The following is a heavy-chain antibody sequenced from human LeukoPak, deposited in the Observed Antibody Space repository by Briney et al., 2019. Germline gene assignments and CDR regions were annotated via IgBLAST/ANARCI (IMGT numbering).Heavy chain of an antibody. V-gene: IGHV3-49*04. Sequence: PGGSLRLSCTASGFTFGDYAMSWVRQAPGKGLEWVGFIRSKAYGGTTEYAASVKGRFTISRDDSKSIAYLQTNSLKTEETAVYYCTRAIGSGYDSRVPHYFDYWGQGTLVTVSS. J-gene: IGHJ4*02. CDR2: IRSKAYGGTT. CDR3: TRAIGSGYDSRVPHYFDY. CDR1: GFTFGDYA. D-gene: IGHD5-12*01.